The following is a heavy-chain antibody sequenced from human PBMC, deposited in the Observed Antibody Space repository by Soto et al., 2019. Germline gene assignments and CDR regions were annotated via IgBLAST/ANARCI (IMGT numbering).Heavy chain of an antibody. D-gene: IGHD6-13*01. J-gene: IGHJ4*02. CDR1: GFTFSSYA. V-gene: IGHV3-30-3*01. CDR2: ISYDGSNK. Sequence: GGSLRLSCAASGFTFSSYAMSWVRQAPGKGLEWVSVISYDGSNKYYADSVKGRFTISRDNSKNTLYLQMNSLRAEDTAVYYCARDVHDSSRSYYFDYWGQGTLVTVSS. CDR3: ARDVHDSSRSYYFDY.